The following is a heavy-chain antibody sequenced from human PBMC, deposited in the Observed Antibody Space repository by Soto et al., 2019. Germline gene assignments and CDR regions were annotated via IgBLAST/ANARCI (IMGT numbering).Heavy chain of an antibody. Sequence: QVQLVQSGAEVKKPGASVTVSCKTSGYTFSNYGINWVRQAPGQGLEWMGWISGYNGNTNYAQNDQGRVTMTTDTSTGTVYMELRSLKSDDTAIYYCSRFIMVGGWFDPNYYHGMDVWGQEPTVTVSS. CDR2: ISGYNGNT. J-gene: IGHJ6*02. CDR3: SRFIMVGGWFDPNYYHGMDV. CDR1: GYTFSNYG. V-gene: IGHV1-18*01. D-gene: IGHD6-19*01.